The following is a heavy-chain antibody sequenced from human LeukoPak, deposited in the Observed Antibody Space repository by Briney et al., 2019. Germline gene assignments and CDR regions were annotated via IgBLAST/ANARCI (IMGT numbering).Heavy chain of an antibody. CDR1: GYSISSGYY. CDR3: ARGLSMADLGWFDP. V-gene: IGHV4-38-2*02. D-gene: IGHD2-8*01. Sequence: SETLSLTCTVSGYSISSGYYWGWIRQPPGKGLEWIGSIYHSGSTYYNPSLKSRVTISVDTSKNQFSLKLSSVTAADTAVYYYARGLSMADLGWFDPWGQGTLVTVSS. J-gene: IGHJ5*02. CDR2: IYHSGST.